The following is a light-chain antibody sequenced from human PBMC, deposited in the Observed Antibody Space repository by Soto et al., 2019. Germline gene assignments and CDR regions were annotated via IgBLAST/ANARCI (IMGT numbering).Light chain of an antibody. Sequence: DIKMAQSPSSLSASVGATVTITSRASQSISSYLNGYQQKPGKAPKILIYAASSLQSGVPSRFSGSGSGTDCTLTISSLQPEDFATYYCQQSYSTPFTLGQGTRLEIK. CDR3: QQSYSTPFT. CDR2: AAS. CDR1: QSISSY. V-gene: IGKV1-39*01. J-gene: IGKJ5*01.